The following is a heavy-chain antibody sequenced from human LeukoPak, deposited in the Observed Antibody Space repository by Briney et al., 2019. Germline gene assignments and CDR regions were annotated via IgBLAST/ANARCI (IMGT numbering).Heavy chain of an antibody. D-gene: IGHD3-10*01. V-gene: IGHV1-18*01. CDR2: IAAYNGIA. CDR3: ARDLSGFHRDY. Sequence: GPVQVSCYASGYRFDSFHIAWVRPAPGHGLEWMGWIAAYNGIAKYLVHLQGRITMTADTSTLTAYMEWRGLTSDDTAVYYCARDLSGFHRDYWGKGTLVTVST. J-gene: IGHJ4*02. CDR1: GYRFDSFH.